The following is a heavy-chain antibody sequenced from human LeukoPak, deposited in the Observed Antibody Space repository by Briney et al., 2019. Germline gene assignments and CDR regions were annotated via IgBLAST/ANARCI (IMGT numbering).Heavy chain of an antibody. CDR3: ARDRRYCTTTSCYAWPYFYGMDV. J-gene: IGHJ6*02. CDR2: ISHDDSDD. Sequence: RSSLRLSCAASGYSFINYGLHWVRQAPGKGLEWVAVISHDDSDDYYADSVRGRFTISRDRPNNTLYLQMNSLTAADTAVYYCARDRRYCTTTSCYAWPYFYGMDVWGQGTTVIVSS. D-gene: IGHD2-2*01. CDR1: GYSFINYG. V-gene: IGHV3-30*03.